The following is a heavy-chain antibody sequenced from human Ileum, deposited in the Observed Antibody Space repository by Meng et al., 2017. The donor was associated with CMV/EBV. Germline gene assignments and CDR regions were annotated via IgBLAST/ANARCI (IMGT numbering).Heavy chain of an antibody. Sequence: LRELGPRMWLPSETPARPVKVSGDPISSGSYYWAWIRQTPEKGLEWMGSIYYSGSTYDNPSLRSRVTISVDTSKNQFSLKLTSVTAADTAIYYCAGDWGPYSSRGYFDPWGQGTLVTVSS. V-gene: IGHV4-39*07. D-gene: IGHD6-19*01. CDR1: GDPISSGSYY. CDR2: IYYSGST. CDR3: AGDWGPYSSRGYFDP. J-gene: IGHJ5*02.